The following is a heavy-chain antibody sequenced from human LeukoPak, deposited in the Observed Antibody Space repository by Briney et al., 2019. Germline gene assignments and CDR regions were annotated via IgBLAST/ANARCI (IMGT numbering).Heavy chain of an antibody. D-gene: IGHD3-22*01. Sequence: GGSLRLSCAASEFTFSNHWMHWVRQAPGKGLVWVSRIKSDGSSTSYAESVKGRFTISRDNSMNTLYLQMNSLRAEDTAVYYCARDPQSLIVVVTLDYWGQGTLVTVSS. CDR2: IKSDGSST. CDR1: EFTFSNHW. V-gene: IGHV3-74*01. CDR3: ARDPQSLIVVVTLDY. J-gene: IGHJ4*02.